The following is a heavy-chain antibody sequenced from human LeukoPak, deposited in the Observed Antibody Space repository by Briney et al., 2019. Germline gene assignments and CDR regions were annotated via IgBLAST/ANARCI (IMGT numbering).Heavy chain of an antibody. CDR3: ARDPPGSGFGRAYFDY. CDR1: GYTFIGYY. J-gene: IGHJ4*02. Sequence: ASVKVSCKASGYTFIGYYMHWVRQAPGQRLEWMGWINPKSGGTKYAQKFQGRVTMTRDTSISTAYLEVNRLKSDDTAVYYCARDPPGSGFGRAYFDYWGQGSVVTVSS. V-gene: IGHV1-2*02. CDR2: INPKSGGT. D-gene: IGHD3-22*01.